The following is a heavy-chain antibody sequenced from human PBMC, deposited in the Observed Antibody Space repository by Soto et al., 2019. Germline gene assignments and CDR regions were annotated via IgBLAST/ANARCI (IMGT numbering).Heavy chain of an antibody. D-gene: IGHD7-27*01. CDR2: ISETGSHT. Sequence: GGSLRLSCEASGFTFTDYHMSWIRQAPGKGLEWVALISETGSHTAYAESVKGRFTISRDNARPSVFLQMNNLRSDDTAVYFCARSLRATSPLTFWGQGTPVTVS. V-gene: IGHV3-11*06. J-gene: IGHJ4*02. CDR1: GFTFTDYH. CDR3: ARSLRATSPLTF.